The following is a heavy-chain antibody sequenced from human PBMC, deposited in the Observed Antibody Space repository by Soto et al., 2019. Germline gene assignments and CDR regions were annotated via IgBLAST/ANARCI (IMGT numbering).Heavy chain of an antibody. CDR1: GGSIGSGGYW. CDR2: MYNTGST. Sequence: SETLSLTCTVSGGSIGSGGYWWSWIRQHPGRGLEWIGYMYNTGSTVYNPSLKSRVTISVDTSKNQFSLKLNSVTAADTAVYYCARHAILWFGELFSYGMDVWGQGTTVTVSS. J-gene: IGHJ6*02. CDR3: ARHAILWFGELFSYGMDV. D-gene: IGHD3-10*01. V-gene: IGHV4-39*01.